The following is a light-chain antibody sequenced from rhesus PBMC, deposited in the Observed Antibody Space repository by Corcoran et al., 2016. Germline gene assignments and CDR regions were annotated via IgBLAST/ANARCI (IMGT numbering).Light chain of an antibody. J-gene: IGKJ3*01. Sequence: DIQMTQSPSSLSASVGDRVTVTCRASQGINKELSWYQQKPGKPPTLLIYAASDLQTGGSSRFRGSGSGTEFTLTISSLQPEYVATYYCLQDYTTPFTFGPGTKLDIK. V-gene: IGKV1-94*01. CDR2: AAS. CDR3: LQDYTTPFT. CDR1: QGINKE.